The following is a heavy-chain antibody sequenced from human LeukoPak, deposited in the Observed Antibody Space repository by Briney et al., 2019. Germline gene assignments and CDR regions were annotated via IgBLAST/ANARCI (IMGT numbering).Heavy chain of an antibody. Sequence: PSETLSLTCAVYGGSFSGYYWSWIRQPPGKGLEWIGEINHSGSTNYNPSLKSRVTISVDTSKNQFSLKLSSVTAADTAVYYCARDSYVPNYYYGMDVWGQGTTVTVSS. D-gene: IGHD3-10*02. CDR2: INHSGST. CDR3: ARDSYVPNYYYGMDV. J-gene: IGHJ6*02. V-gene: IGHV4-34*01. CDR1: GGSFSGYY.